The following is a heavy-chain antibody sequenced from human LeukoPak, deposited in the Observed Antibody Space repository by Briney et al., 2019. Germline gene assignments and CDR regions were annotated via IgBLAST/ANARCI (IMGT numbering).Heavy chain of an antibody. J-gene: IGHJ5*02. Sequence: SVKVSCKASGYSLTSHYMYWVRQAPGQGLEWMGGIIPIFGTANYAQKFQGRVTITADESTSTAYMELSSLRSEDTAVYYCYREANWFDPWGQGTLVTVSS. CDR1: GYSLTSHY. CDR3: YREANWFDP. CDR2: IIPIFGTA. V-gene: IGHV1-69*13.